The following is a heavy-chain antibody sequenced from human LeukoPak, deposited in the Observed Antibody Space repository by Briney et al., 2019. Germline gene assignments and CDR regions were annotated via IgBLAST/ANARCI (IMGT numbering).Heavy chain of an antibody. J-gene: IGHJ4*02. Sequence: GGSLRLSCVASGFTFSNYAMSWVRQAPGKGLEWVSAISDDGGSTYYADSVKGRFTISRDNSKNTLYLQMNSLRAEDTAVYYCAKDAHTYYYDSSGYPYYFDYWGQGTLVTVSS. CDR2: ISDDGGST. V-gene: IGHV3-23*01. D-gene: IGHD3-22*01. CDR3: AKDAHTYYYDSSGYPYYFDY. CDR1: GFTFSNYA.